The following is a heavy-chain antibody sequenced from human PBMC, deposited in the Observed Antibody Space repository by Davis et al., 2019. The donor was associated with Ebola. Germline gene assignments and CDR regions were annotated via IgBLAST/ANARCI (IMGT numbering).Heavy chain of an antibody. Sequence: GESLKISCAASGFTFSSYGMHWVRQAPGTGLEWVAFIRYDGSNKYYADSVNGRFTISRDTSKNTLYLPMNSLRAEDTAVYYCAKDSGVTGRTMIVTDVWGQGTTVTVSS. CDR2: IRYDGSNK. CDR3: AKDSGVTGRTMIVTDV. J-gene: IGHJ6*02. D-gene: IGHD3-22*01. V-gene: IGHV3-30*02. CDR1: GFTFSSYG.